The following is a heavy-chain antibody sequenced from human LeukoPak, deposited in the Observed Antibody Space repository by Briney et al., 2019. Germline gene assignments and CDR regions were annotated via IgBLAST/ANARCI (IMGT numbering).Heavy chain of an antibody. D-gene: IGHD4-17*01. Sequence: GGSLRLSCAASGFTFSSYAMSWVRQAPGKGLGWVSVIYSGGSTYYADSVKGRFTISRDNSKNTLYLQMNSLRAEDTAVYYCARALTTADPYFDYWGQGTLVTVSS. CDR2: IYSGGST. J-gene: IGHJ4*02. CDR1: GFTFSSYA. CDR3: ARALTTADPYFDY. V-gene: IGHV3-66*01.